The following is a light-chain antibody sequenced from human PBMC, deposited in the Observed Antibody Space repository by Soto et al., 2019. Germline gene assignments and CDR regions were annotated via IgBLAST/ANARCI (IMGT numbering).Light chain of an antibody. V-gene: IGKV3-11*01. J-gene: IGKJ4*01. CDR2: DAS. CDR1: ETISSY. Sequence: EVVLTQSPATLSLSPGDRATLSCRASETISSYLVWYHQKPGQAPRLLIYDASNRAAGIPARFSGSGSGTDFTLTISRLEPEDFGISYCQQRNKWPPLTFGGGTKVDIK. CDR3: QQRNKWPPLT.